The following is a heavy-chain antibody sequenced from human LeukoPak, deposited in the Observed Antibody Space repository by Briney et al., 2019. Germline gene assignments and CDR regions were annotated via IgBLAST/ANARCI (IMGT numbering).Heavy chain of an antibody. Sequence: ASVKVSCKASGYTFTSYAMHWVRQAPGQGLEWMGWINAGNGNTKYSQKFQGRVTITRDTSASTAYMELSSLRSEDTAVYYCARDWVSGWFGDSDYWGQGTLVTVSS. CDR1: GYTFTSYA. CDR3: ARDWVSGWFGDSDY. J-gene: IGHJ4*02. D-gene: IGHD3-10*01. CDR2: INAGNGNT. V-gene: IGHV1-3*01.